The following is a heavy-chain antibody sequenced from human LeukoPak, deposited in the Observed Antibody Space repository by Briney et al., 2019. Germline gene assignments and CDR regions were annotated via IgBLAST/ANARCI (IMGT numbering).Heavy chain of an antibody. V-gene: IGHV3-21*01. CDR2: VSSDSAYI. CDR1: GFTFSSYS. Sequence: GGPLRLSCAASGFTFSSYSMNWVRQAPGKGLEWVSSVSSDSAYIYYADSLRGRFTISRDNARNSLYLQMNSLRAEDTAVYYCARDWGRQLVPTLDYWGQGTLVTVSS. CDR3: ARDWGRQLVPTLDY. J-gene: IGHJ4*02. D-gene: IGHD3-10*01.